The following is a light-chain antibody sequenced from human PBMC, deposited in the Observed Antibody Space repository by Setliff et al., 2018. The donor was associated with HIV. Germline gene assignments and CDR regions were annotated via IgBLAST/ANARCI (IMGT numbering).Light chain of an antibody. V-gene: IGKV3-20*01. CDR2: GAS. J-gene: IGKJ5*01. CDR1: QSVSNKY. CDR3: QQYGGSPLLT. Sequence: ETVLTQSPGTLSLSPAERATLSCRASQSVSNKYLAWYQQKPGQAPRLLIYGASIRATAIPDRFSGSGSGTDFTLTISRLQPEDFAVYYCQQYGGSPLLTFGQGTRLEIK.